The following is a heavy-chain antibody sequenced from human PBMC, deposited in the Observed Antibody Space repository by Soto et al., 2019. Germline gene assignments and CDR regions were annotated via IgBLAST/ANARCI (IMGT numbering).Heavy chain of an antibody. Sequence: GASVKVSCKASGGTFSSYAISWVRQAPGQGLEWMGGIIPIFGTANYAQKFQGRVTITADESTSTAYMELSSLRSEDTAVYYCARDSQRSYYDSSGYYYRYWGQGTLVTVSS. J-gene: IGHJ4*02. CDR3: ARDSQRSYYDSSGYYYRY. CDR2: IIPIFGTA. CDR1: GGTFSSYA. V-gene: IGHV1-69*13. D-gene: IGHD3-22*01.